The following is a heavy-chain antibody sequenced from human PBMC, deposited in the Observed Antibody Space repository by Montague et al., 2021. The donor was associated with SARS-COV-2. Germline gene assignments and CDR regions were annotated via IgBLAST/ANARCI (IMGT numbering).Heavy chain of an antibody. V-gene: IGHV4-34*01. CDR3: ARWDPQTLTLIGLCSKSASDY. Sequence: SETLSLTCAVYGGSFSGYYWTWIRQSPGKGLEWIAEINHSGTTNYNFNPSLRSRVTISVDTSKSQFSLKLSSVTAADTGVYYCARWDPQTLTLIGLCSKSASDYWGQGTLVTVSS. CDR1: GGSFSGYY. CDR2: INHSGTT. D-gene: IGHD2-2*01. J-gene: IGHJ4*02.